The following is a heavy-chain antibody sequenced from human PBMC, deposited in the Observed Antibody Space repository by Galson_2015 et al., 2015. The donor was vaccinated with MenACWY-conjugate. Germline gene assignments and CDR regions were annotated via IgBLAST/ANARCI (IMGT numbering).Heavy chain of an antibody. J-gene: IGHJ6*02. CDR3: ARARGNYEGHYYDAMDV. CDR2: MSYSGST. D-gene: IGHD1-7*01. V-gene: IGHV4-59*01. CDR1: GGSIHSYY. Sequence: SETLSLTCTVFGGSIHSYYWSWIRQPPGKGLEWIGHMSYSGSTNYNPSLQSRVTTSVDMSKNQFSLKLSSVTAADTAVYFCARARGNYEGHYYDAMDVWGQGTTVTVS.